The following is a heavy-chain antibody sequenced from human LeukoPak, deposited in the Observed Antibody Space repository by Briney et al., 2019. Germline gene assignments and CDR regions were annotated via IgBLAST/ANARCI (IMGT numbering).Heavy chain of an antibody. CDR1: GGSFSGYY. Sequence: PSETLSLTCAVYGGSFSGYYWSWIRQPPGKGLEWIGEINHSGSTNYNPPLKSRVTISVDTSKNQFSLKLSSVTAADTAVYYCARRGLKKGYCSSTSCYTHGRHYYYYYYMDVWGKGTTVTVSS. V-gene: IGHV4-34*01. D-gene: IGHD2-2*02. CDR2: INHSGST. CDR3: ARRGLKKGYCSSTSCYTHGRHYYYYYYMDV. J-gene: IGHJ6*03.